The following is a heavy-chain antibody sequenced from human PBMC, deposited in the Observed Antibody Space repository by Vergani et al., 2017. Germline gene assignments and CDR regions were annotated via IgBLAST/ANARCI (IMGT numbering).Heavy chain of an antibody. CDR1: GYTLSRYS. D-gene: IGHD5-24*01. V-gene: IGHV7-4-1*02. CDR3: AKDTLEAVYFYY. Sequence: QVQLVQSGSELKKPGASVKVSCKASGYTLSRYSRYWVRQARGQGIEWRGWINTNTGNTAYAQGFRRRFVFSLDTSVKTAYLQINNLKSDDTAVYYCAKDTLEAVYFYYWGQGTLVTVSS. J-gene: IGHJ4*02. CDR2: INTNTGNT.